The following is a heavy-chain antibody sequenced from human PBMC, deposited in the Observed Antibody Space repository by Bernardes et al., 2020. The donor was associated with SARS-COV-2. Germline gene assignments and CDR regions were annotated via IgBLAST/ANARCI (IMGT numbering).Heavy chain of an antibody. D-gene: IGHD6-13*01. V-gene: IGHV3-48*01. CDR3: ARAAGDYYYGMDV. Sequence: GGSLRLSCAASGFTFSSYSMNWVRQAPGKGLEWVSYISSSSSTIYYADSVKGRFTISRDNAKNSLYLQMNSLRAEDTAVYYCARAAGDYYYGMDVWGQGTTVTVSS. CDR1: GFTFSSYS. CDR2: ISSSSSTI. J-gene: IGHJ6*02.